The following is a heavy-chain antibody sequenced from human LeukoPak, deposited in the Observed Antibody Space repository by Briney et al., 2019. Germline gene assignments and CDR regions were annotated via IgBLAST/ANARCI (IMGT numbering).Heavy chain of an antibody. J-gene: IGHJ4*02. CDR2: IYYSGST. CDR1: GGSIGSDGYY. V-gene: IGHV4-31*03. Sequence: PSETLSLTCTVSGGSIGSDGYYWNWIRQHPGKGLEWFGYIYYSGSTSYNPSLKSRLTISVDTSKTQFSLRLSSVTAADTAVYYCARGRYYGFSGDYWGQGTLVTVSP. CDR3: ARGRYYGFSGDY. D-gene: IGHD3-10*01.